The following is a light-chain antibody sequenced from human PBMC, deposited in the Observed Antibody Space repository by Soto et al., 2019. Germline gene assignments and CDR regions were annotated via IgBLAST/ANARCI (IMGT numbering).Light chain of an antibody. J-gene: IGKJ4*01. Sequence: IVMTQSPATLSVSPGERATLSCRASQSINSNLAWYQQKPGQAPRLLIYGASTRATGIPVRFSGSGSGTEFTLTISSLQSEDFAVYYCQQYNNWPLTFGGGTKVDIK. CDR3: QQYNNWPLT. CDR2: GAS. V-gene: IGKV3-15*01. CDR1: QSINSN.